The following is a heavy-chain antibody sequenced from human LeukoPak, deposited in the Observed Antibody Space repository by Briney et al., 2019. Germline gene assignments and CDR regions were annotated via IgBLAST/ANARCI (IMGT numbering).Heavy chain of an antibody. Sequence: GGSLRLSCAASGFTFDDYAMHWVRQAPGKGLEWVSGISWNSGSIGYADSVKGRFTISRDNAKNSLYLQMNSLRAEDTALYYCAKDYGSGSYYLGATFDYWGQGTLVTVSS. D-gene: IGHD3-10*01. J-gene: IGHJ4*02. CDR2: ISWNSGSI. V-gene: IGHV3-9*01. CDR3: AKDYGSGSYYLGATFDY. CDR1: GFTFDDYA.